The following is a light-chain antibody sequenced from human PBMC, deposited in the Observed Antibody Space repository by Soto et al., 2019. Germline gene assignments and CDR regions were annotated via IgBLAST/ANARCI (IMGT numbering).Light chain of an antibody. V-gene: IGKV1-5*03. CDR1: QSISDS. Sequence: DIQMTQSPSTLSASVGDRVTITCRASQSISDSLAWYQQKPGKAPKLLIYEASSLKSGVPSRFSGSRSGTEYTLTISSLQPDYLATYYCQQYNGYWTFGQGTKVEIK. CDR3: QQYNGYWT. J-gene: IGKJ1*01. CDR2: EAS.